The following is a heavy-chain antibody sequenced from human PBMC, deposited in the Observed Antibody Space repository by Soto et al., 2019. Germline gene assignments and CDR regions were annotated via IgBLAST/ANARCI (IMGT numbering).Heavy chain of an antibody. D-gene: IGHD6-6*01. CDR3: ARVLAARASRDFDY. CDR2: INPSGGT. Sequence: QVQLQQWGAGLKPSETLSLTCAVYGGSFSTDYWSWIRQPPGNGLEWIGEINPSGGTNYNPSLKSRVTISVATSKNQFSLKLSSVTAADTAVYYCARVLAARASRDFDYWGQGTLVTVSS. CDR1: GGSFSTDY. V-gene: IGHV4-34*01. J-gene: IGHJ4*02.